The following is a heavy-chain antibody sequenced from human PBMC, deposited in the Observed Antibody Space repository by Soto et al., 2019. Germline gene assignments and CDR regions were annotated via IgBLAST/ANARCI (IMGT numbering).Heavy chain of an antibody. J-gene: IGHJ6*03. CDR3: ARRGATVTTFDYYYMDV. CDR2: IHHSSSPI. V-gene: IGHV3-48*01. Sequence: EVQVVESGGGLVQPGGSLRLSCAASGFAFSSYSMNWVRQAPGEGLEWISYIHHSSSPIYYADSVKGRFTISRDNAKNSLYLQMNSLRAEDTAVYYSARRGATVTTFDYYYMDVWGRGTTVIVSS. CDR1: GFAFSSYS. D-gene: IGHD4-17*01.